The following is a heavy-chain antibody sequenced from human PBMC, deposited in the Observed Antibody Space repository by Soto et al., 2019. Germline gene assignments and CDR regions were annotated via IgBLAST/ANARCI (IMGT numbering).Heavy chain of an antibody. CDR3: ARIGLTTALL. J-gene: IGHJ4*02. D-gene: IGHD4-17*01. V-gene: IGHV4-30-4*01. CDR1: GGSISRGAYY. Sequence: PSQPMSLTRTVCGGSISRGAYYRSRFRQPPGKGLEWIGYIYYSGSTYYNPPLRSRVTISIDTSKNHFFLNLSSVTAADTAVYFCARIGLTTALLWGQGTLVTVSS. CDR2: IYYSGST.